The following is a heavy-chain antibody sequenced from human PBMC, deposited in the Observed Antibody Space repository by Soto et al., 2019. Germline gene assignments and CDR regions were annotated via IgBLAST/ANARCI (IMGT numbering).Heavy chain of an antibody. CDR2: IKDDGREK. D-gene: IGHD3-22*01. V-gene: IGHV3-7*05. CDR1: EFTFNTYW. J-gene: IGHJ6*02. CDR3: ARDWGTPGRGSAVGYSYHYGMDV. Sequence: EVQLVESGGGLVQPGGSLRLSCLASEFTFNTYWMNWVRQAPGRGLEWVANIKDDGREKNYVDSVKGRFTISRDNAKNSLYLQMNSLRDEDTAVYFCARDWGTPGRGSAVGYSYHYGMDVWGQGTTVTVSS.